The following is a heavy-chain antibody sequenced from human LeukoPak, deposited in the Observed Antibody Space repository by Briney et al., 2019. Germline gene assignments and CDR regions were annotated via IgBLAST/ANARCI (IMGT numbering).Heavy chain of an antibody. CDR2: IYPGDSDT. V-gene: IGHV5-51*01. Sequence: GESLKISCKGSGYSFSSQWIGWVRPMPGKGLEWMGVIYPGDSDTRYSPSFQGQITISADESISTAYLQWSSLKASDTAMYYCARQAIVTTPDAFDIWGQGTMVTVSS. CDR1: GYSFSSQW. CDR3: ARQAIVTTPDAFDI. D-gene: IGHD4-11*01. J-gene: IGHJ3*02.